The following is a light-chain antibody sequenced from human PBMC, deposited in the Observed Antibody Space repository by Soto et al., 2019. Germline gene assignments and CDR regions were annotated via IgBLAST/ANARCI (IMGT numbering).Light chain of an antibody. Sequence: DIPMTQSPSSLSASVGDRVTITCRASQSISSYLNWYQQKPGKAPKLLIYAASSLQSGVPSRFSGSGSGTDFTLTISSLQPEDFATYYCQQSYSTPHTFGQGTTLEIK. CDR3: QQSYSTPHT. CDR1: QSISSY. J-gene: IGKJ2*01. CDR2: AAS. V-gene: IGKV1-39*01.